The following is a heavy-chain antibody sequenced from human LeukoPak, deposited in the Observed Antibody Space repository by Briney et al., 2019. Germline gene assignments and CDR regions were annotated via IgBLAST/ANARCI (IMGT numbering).Heavy chain of an antibody. V-gene: IGHV3-30*02. CDR2: IRYDGSNK. J-gene: IGHJ4*02. CDR3: AKDQCSSTSCYVNY. D-gene: IGHD2-2*01. CDR1: GFTFSSYW. Sequence: GGSLRLSCAASGFTFSSYWMSWVRQALGKGLEWVAFIRYDGSNKYYADSVKGRFTISRDNSKNTLYLQMNSLRAEDTAVYYCAKDQCSSTSCYVNYWGQGTLVTVSS.